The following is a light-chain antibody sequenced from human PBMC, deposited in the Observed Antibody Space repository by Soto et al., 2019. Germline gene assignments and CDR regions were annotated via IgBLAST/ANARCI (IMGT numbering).Light chain of an antibody. CDR3: QSYDSSLSGLV. CDR2: TAG. V-gene: IGLV1-44*01. J-gene: IGLJ1*01. Sequence: QSVLTQPLSASASPGQRVTISCSGGSSNIGSNTVAWYQHLPGTAPPRLIFTAGQRPSGVPGRFSGSKSGTSASLAITGLQAEDEADYYCQSYDSSLSGLVFGTGTKLTVL. CDR1: SSNIGSNT.